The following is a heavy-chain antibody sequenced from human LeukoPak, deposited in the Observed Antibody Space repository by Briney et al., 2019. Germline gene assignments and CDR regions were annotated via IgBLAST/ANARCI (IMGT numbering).Heavy chain of an antibody. CDR2: IYHSGST. V-gene: IGHV4-30-2*01. CDR3: ARGSGNYYGMDV. D-gene: IGHD2-15*01. Sequence: PSETLSLTCAVSGGSISSGGYSWSWIRQPPRKGLEWIGYIYHSGSTYYNPSLKSRVTISVDRSKNQFSLKLSSVTAADTAVYYCARGSGNYYGMDVWGQGTTVTVSS. J-gene: IGHJ6*02. CDR1: GGSISSGGYS.